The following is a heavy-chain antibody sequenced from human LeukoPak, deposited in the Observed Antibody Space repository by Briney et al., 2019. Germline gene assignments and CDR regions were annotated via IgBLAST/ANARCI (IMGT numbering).Heavy chain of an antibody. V-gene: IGHV4-39*01. Sequence: SETLSLTCTVSGGSISSSSYYWGWIRQPPGKGLEWIGSIYYSGSTYYNPSLKSRVTISVDTYKNQFSLKLSSVTAADTAMYYCARRGIAARSNYYYMDVWGKGTTVTVSS. CDR1: GGSISSSSYY. CDR3: ARRGIAARSNYYYMDV. CDR2: IYYSGST. D-gene: IGHD6-6*01. J-gene: IGHJ6*03.